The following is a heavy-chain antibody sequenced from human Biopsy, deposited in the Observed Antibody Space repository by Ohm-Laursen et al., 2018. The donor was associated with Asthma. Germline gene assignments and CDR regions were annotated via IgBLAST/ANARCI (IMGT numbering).Heavy chain of an antibody. D-gene: IGHD4-17*01. CDR1: GGSISGYY. CDR3: ARTTYGDDGFDP. CDR2: VSYSFEYSGST. V-gene: IGHV4-59*07. Sequence: SDTLSLTCSVSGGSISGYYWSWIRQAPGKGLEWIGYVSYSFEYSGSTNYNPSLKSRVTISVDTSKNQFSLSLTSVTAADTAVYYCARTTYGDDGFDPWGQGTLVSVSS. J-gene: IGHJ5*02.